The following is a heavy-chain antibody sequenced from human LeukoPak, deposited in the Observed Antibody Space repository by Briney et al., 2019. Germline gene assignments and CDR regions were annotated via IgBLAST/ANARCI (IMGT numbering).Heavy chain of an antibody. CDR2: ISVYNGNT. Sequence: ASVKVSCKASGGTFSSYAISWVRQAPGQGLEWMGWISVYNGNTNYAQSLQGRVTMTTDTSTSTAYMELRSLKSDDTAVYYCVRGSSWPPFYFDYWGQGTLVTVSS. CDR3: VRGSSWPPFYFDY. CDR1: GGTFSSYA. V-gene: IGHV1-18*01. D-gene: IGHD6-19*01. J-gene: IGHJ4*02.